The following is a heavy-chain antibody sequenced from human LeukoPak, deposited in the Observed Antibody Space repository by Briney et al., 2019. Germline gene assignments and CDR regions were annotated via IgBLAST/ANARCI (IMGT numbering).Heavy chain of an antibody. CDR2: IYYSGST. Sequence: SETLSLTCTVSGGSISSYYWSWIRQPPGKGLEWIGYIYYSGSTNYNPSLKSRVTISVDTSKNQFSLKLSSVTAADTPVYYCAGGQITMVRGVSVYYYYMDVWGKGTTVTVSS. CDR1: GGSISSYY. J-gene: IGHJ6*03. CDR3: AGGQITMVRGVSVYYYYMDV. D-gene: IGHD3-10*01. V-gene: IGHV4-59*01.